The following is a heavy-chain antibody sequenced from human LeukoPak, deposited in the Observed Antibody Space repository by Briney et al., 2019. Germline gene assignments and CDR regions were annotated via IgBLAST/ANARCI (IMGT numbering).Heavy chain of an antibody. CDR2: ISGSGGST. D-gene: IGHD2-2*01. J-gene: IGHJ6*04. CDR1: GFTFSSYA. CDR3: AKGVTGYCSSTSCYSMDV. V-gene: IGHV3-23*01. Sequence: GGSLRLSCAASGFTFSSYAMSWVRQAPGKGLEWVSAISGSGGSTYYADSVKGRFTTSRDNSKNTLYLQMNSLRAEDTAVYYCAKGVTGYCSSTSCYSMDVWGKGTTVTVSS.